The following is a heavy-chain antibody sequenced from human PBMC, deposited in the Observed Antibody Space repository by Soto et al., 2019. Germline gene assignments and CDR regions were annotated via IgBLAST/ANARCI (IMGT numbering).Heavy chain of an antibody. CDR1: GFDFSNYA. CDR3: AKNHTLIVSATISDFVSVRQDEDSHYYGMCV. J-gene: IGHJ6*02. V-gene: IGHV3-30-3*02. D-gene: IGHD3-16*01. Sequence: QVQLVQSGGGVVQPGKSLRLTCEASGFDFSNYAIHWVRQAPGKGLEGVAVISFDGSDKYFADSVKGRFTMSRDNSNNTLYLQINTLRVEVTAIYFSAKNHTLIVSATISDFVSVRQDEDSHYYGMCVWGQGTTVIVSS. CDR2: ISFDGSDK.